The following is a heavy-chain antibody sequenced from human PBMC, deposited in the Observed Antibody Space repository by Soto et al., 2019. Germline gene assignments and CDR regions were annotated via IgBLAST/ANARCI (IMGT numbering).Heavy chain of an antibody. D-gene: IGHD3-22*01. Sequence: EVQLVESGGGLVQPGGSLRLSCAASGFTFSSYEMNWVRQAPGKGLEWVSYISSSGSTIYYADSVKGRFTISRDNAKNSLYLQMNSLRAEDTAVYYCARDGGRDYYDSSGYYFFAYWGQGTLVTVSS. J-gene: IGHJ4*02. CDR1: GFTFSSYE. CDR3: ARDGGRDYYDSSGYYFFAY. V-gene: IGHV3-48*03. CDR2: ISSSGSTI.